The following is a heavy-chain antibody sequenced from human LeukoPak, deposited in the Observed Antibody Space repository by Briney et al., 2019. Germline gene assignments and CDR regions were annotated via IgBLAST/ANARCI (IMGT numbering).Heavy chain of an antibody. V-gene: IGHV4-4*07. CDR2: IYTSGST. D-gene: IGHD3-3*01. CDR1: GGSISSYY. CDR3: ARALEYYDFWSGYSYFDY. J-gene: IGHJ4*02. Sequence: SETLSLTCTVSGGSISSYYWSWIRQPAGKGLEWIGRIYTSGSTNYNPSLKSRVTISVDTSKNQFSLKLSSVTAADTAVYYCARALEYYDFWSGYSYFDYWGQGTLVTVSS.